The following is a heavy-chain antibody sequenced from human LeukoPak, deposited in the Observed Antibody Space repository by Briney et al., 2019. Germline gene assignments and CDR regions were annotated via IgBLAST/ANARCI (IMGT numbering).Heavy chain of an antibody. CDR2: ISYDESNK. J-gene: IGHJ6*02. Sequence: GGSLRLSCAASGFTFSNYAIHWVRQAPGKGLKWVAIISYDESNKYYADSVKGRFTISRDNSKNTLYLQMNSLRAEDTAVYYCARVSPHYFEYYGLDVWGRGTTVTVSS. CDR1: GFTFSNYA. CDR3: ARVSPHYFEYYGLDV. V-gene: IGHV3-30*04. D-gene: IGHD2/OR15-2a*01.